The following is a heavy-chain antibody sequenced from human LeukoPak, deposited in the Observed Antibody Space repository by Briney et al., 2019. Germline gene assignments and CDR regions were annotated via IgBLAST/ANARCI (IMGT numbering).Heavy chain of an antibody. CDR2: INRSGST. V-gene: IGHV4-34*01. CDR1: GGSFSGYY. D-gene: IGHD3-10*01. J-gene: IGHJ4*02. Sequence: SETLSLTCAVYGGSFSGYYWSWIRQPPGKGLEWIGEINRSGSTNYNPSLKSRVTISVDTSKNQFSLKLSSVTAADTAVYCCARTRGGMVRFDYWGQGTLVTVSS. CDR3: ARTRGGMVRFDY.